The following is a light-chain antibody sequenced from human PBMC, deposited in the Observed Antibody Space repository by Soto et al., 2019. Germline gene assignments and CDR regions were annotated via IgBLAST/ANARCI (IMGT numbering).Light chain of an antibody. CDR3: QQYNSYSRT. CDR1: QGIGRW. Sequence: DIQMTQSPSTLSAFVGDRVTITCRASQGIGRWLAWYQQKPGKAPKLLIYDASSLESGVPSRFSGSGSGTEFTLTISSLQPDDFATYYCQQYNSYSRTFGQGTKVDIK. CDR2: DAS. V-gene: IGKV1-5*01. J-gene: IGKJ1*01.